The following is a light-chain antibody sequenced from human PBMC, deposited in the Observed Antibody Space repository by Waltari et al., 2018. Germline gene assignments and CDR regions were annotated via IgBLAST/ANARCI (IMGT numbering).Light chain of an antibody. CDR2: HVH. Sequence: QSALTQPRSVSGSPGQSVTISCTGTSSDAGGSNYFSWYQHHPDRAPKLMIYHVHKRPSGVPDRFSGSKSGNTASLPISGLQAEDEADYHCCSYTDTSTYVVFGGGTKLTVL. CDR3: CSYTDTSTYVV. V-gene: IGLV2-11*01. J-gene: IGLJ3*02. CDR1: SSDAGGSNY.